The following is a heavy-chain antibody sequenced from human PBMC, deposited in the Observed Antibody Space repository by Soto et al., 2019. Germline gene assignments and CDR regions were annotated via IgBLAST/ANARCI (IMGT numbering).Heavy chain of an antibody. CDR1: GLSITDSEMG. CDR2: IDSSGEK. CDR3: ARIHLAVAVSPWFDP. V-gene: IGHV2-26*01. J-gene: IGHJ5*02. D-gene: IGHD6-19*01. Sequence: QVTLKESGPVLVKPTETLTLRCTVSGLSITDSEMGESWIPQPPGQPLEWLAHIDSSGEKSYRTFPKSRLAISKDTSKSQIVLTMTNMDPADTATYYCARIHLAVAVSPWFDPWGQGSPVTVSS.